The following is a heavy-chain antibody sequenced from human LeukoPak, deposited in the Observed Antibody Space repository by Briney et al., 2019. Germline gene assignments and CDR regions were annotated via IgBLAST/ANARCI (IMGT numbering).Heavy chain of an antibody. J-gene: IGHJ3*02. V-gene: IGHV3-30*18. CDR2: ISYDGSNK. CDR1: GFTFSSYG. CDR3: AKATYYYDSSGRLMGDAFDI. D-gene: IGHD3-22*01. Sequence: GGSLRLSCAASGFTFSSYGMHWVRQAPGKGLEWVAVISYDGSNKYYADSVKGRFTISRDNSKNTLYLQMNSLRAEDTAVYYCAKATYYYDSSGRLMGDAFDIWGQGTMVTVSS.